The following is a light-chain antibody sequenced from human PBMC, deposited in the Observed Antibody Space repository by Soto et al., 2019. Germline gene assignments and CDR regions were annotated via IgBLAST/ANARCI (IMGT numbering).Light chain of an antibody. V-gene: IGKV2-28*01. CDR1: QSLLHSNGYNY. CDR2: LGS. Sequence: DVVMTQSPLSLTVTPGEPASISCRSSQSLLHSNGYNYLDWYLQKPGQSPQLXIYLGSNRASGVPGRFSGSGSGRDFTLKISRVEAEDVGIYYCMQALRTQWTFGQGTKVDIK. CDR3: MQALRTQWT. J-gene: IGKJ1*01.